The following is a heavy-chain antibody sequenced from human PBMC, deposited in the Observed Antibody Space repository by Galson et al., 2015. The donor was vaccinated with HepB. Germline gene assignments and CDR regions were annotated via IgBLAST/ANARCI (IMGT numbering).Heavy chain of an antibody. J-gene: IGHJ2*01. CDR3: ARIHYYDSSGYVGTPENWYFDL. CDR2: DT. Sequence: DTRYSPSFQGQVTISADKSISTAYLQWSSLKASDTAMYYCARIHYYDSSGYVGTPENWYFDLWGRGTLVTVSS. D-gene: IGHD3-22*01. V-gene: IGHV5-51*01.